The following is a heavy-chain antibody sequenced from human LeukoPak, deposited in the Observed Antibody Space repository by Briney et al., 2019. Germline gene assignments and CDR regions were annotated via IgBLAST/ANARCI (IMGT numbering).Heavy chain of an antibody. Sequence: GGSLRLSCAASGFTFSSYAMSWVRQAPGKGLEWVSSISGSGGSSYYPDSVKGRFTISRDNSKNTLYLQMNSLRAEDSAVYYCARVEVGGSYSKFDYWGQGTLVTVSS. J-gene: IGHJ4*02. CDR3: ARVEVGGSYSKFDY. CDR2: ISGSGGSS. D-gene: IGHD1-26*01. CDR1: GFTFSSYA. V-gene: IGHV3-23*01.